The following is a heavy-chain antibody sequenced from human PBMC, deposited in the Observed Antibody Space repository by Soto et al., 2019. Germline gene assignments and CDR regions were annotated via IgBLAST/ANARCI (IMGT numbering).Heavy chain of an antibody. J-gene: IGHJ5*02. Sequence: QVQLQESGPGLVKPSQTLSLTCTVSGGSISSGGYYWSWIRQHPGKGLEWIGYIYYSGSTYYNPSLKRRVTISEDTPKNQSALNLSAVTAADSAVYYCARDRKPDYDIWTGFADGWCYPGGQGILVTVSS. D-gene: IGHD3-9*01. CDR3: ARDRKPDYDIWTGFADGWCYP. CDR1: GGSISSGGYY. V-gene: IGHV4-31*03. CDR2: IYYSGST.